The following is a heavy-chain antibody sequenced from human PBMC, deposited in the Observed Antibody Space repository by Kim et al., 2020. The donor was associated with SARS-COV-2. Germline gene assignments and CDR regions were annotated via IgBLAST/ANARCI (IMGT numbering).Heavy chain of an antibody. D-gene: IGHD2-2*01. J-gene: IGHJ5*02. V-gene: IGHV1-24*01. CDR1: GYTLTELS. CDR3: ATGPAAISSNWFDP. CDR2: FDPEDGET. Sequence: ASVKVSCKVSGYTLTELSMHWVRQAPGKGLEWMGGFDPEDGETIYAQMFQGRVTMTEDTSTDTAYMELSSLRSEDTAVYYCATGPAAISSNWFDPWGQGTLVTVSS.